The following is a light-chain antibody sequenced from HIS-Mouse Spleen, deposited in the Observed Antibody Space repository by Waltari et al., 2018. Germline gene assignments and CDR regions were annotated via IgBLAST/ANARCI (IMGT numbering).Light chain of an antibody. J-gene: IGKJ3*01. CDR3: MQALQTPFT. CDR2: LGS. V-gene: IGKV2-28*01. CDR1: QSLLHSNVYNY. Sequence: EILMTQSPLSLPVTPGEPASISCSSSQSLLHSNVYNYLDWYLQQPGQSPQLLIYLGSNRASGVPDRFSGSGSGTDFTLKISRVEAEDVGVYYCMQALQTPFTFGPGTKVDIK.